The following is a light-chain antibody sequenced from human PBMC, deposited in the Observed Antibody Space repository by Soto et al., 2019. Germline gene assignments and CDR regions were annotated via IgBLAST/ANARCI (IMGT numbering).Light chain of an antibody. Sequence: QAVLTQPASVSGSPGQSITISCTGTSSDVGGYNYVSWYQQHPGKAPKLMIYEVSKRRSGVSNRFSGSKSGNTASLTISGLQAEYEADYYCSSYTSSSTFVVFGGGTKLPVL. CDR3: SSYTSSSTFVV. V-gene: IGLV2-14*01. CDR2: EVS. J-gene: IGLJ2*01. CDR1: SSDVGGYNY.